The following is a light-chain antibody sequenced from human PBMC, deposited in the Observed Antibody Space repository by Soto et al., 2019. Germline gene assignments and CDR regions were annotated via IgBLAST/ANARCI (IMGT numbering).Light chain of an antibody. CDR2: DVS. Sequence: EIVLTQSPATLSLSPGDRATLSCRASQSVTSSFAWFQQKPGQAPRLLIYDVSRRATAIPARFSGSGSGTDFTLTISSLEPEDFAVYYCQQRTSWPTFGGGTKVDIK. V-gene: IGKV3-11*01. J-gene: IGKJ4*01. CDR1: QSVTSS. CDR3: QQRTSWPT.